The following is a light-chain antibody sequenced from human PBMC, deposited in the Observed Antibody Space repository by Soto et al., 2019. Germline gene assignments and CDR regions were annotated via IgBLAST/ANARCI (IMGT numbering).Light chain of an antibody. Sequence: FVLTQSPGNLSLSPGERVTLSCKVSQSVTNSELAWYQHKPGQTPRLLIYGASTRATGIPARFSGSGSGTEFTLTISSLQSEDFAVYYCQQYHKWPPYTFGQGTKVDI. J-gene: IGKJ2*01. CDR1: QSVTNS. V-gene: IGKV3-15*01. CDR2: GAS. CDR3: QQYHKWPPYT.